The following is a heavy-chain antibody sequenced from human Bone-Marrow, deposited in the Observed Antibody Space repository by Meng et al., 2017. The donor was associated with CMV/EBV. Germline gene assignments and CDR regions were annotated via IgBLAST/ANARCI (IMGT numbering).Heavy chain of an antibody. V-gene: IGHV4-4*02. J-gene: IGHJ4*02. CDR3: ASVLRSYVDY. Sequence: SWVRQAPGQGLEWIGEIYHSGSTNYNPSLKSRVTISVDKSKNQFSLKLSSVTAADTAVYYCASVLRSYVDYWGQGTLVTVSS. D-gene: IGHD1-26*01. CDR2: IYHSGST.